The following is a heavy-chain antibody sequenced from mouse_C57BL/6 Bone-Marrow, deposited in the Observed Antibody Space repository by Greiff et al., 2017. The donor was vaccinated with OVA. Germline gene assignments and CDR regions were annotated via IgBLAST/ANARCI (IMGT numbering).Heavy chain of an antibody. CDR1: YFAFMASA. CDR2: FTMYSDAT. Sequence: LQQSGAELVRPGSSVKLSCTDSYFAFMASAMHWVKQRPGHGLEWIGSFTMYSDATEYSENFKGKATLTANTSSSTAYMELSSLTSDESAVDYCARRGYDYDDYAMDYWGQGTSVTVSS. J-gene: IGHJ4*01. D-gene: IGHD2-4*01. CDR3: ARRGYDYDDYAMDY. V-gene: IGHV1-49*01.